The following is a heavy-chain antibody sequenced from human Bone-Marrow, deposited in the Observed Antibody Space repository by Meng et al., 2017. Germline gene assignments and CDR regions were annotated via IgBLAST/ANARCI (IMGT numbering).Heavy chain of an antibody. CDR2: ISTTGNTI. D-gene: IGHD7-27*01. Sequence: GGSLRLSCAASGFIFANYEMNWVRQAPGKGPEWVAYISTTGNTIFYADSVEGRFTISRDNARNSLYLHMNSLRAEDTAVYYCARVYLGKYFDYWGQGTLV. CDR1: GFIFANYE. J-gene: IGHJ4*02. CDR3: ARVYLGKYFDY. V-gene: IGHV3-48*03.